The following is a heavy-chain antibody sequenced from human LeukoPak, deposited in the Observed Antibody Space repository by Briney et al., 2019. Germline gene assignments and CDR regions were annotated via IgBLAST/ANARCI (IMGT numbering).Heavy chain of an antibody. D-gene: IGHD3-9*01. Sequence: GGSLRLSCAASGFTFDGYGMSWVRQAPGKGLEWVSGINWNGGSTGYADSVKGRFTISRDNAKNSLYLQMNSLRAEDTALYYCARGGYYDILPGYYSSYYYYYYMDVWGKGTTVTVSS. CDR1: GFTFDGYG. CDR2: INWNGGST. V-gene: IGHV3-20*04. J-gene: IGHJ6*03. CDR3: ARGGYYDILPGYYSSYYYYYYMDV.